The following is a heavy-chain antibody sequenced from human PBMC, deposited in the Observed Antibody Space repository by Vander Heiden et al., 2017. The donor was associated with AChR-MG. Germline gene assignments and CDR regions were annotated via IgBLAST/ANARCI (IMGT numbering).Heavy chain of an antibody. D-gene: IGHD3-10*01. J-gene: IGHJ5*02. V-gene: IGHV4-39*01. CDR2: IYYSGST. Sequence: QLQLQESGPGLVKPSEILSLTCSVFGRSITSGGYDWGWIRQPPGKGPEWIGSIYYSGSTYYNPSLKSRVTISVDTSNNQFSLKLSSVTAADTAIYYCARHPPYNGFDPWGQGTLVTVSS. CDR3: ARHPPYNGFDP. CDR1: GRSITSGGYD.